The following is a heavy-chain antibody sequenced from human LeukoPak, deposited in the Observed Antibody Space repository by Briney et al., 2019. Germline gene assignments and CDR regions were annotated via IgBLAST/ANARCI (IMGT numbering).Heavy chain of an antibody. D-gene: IGHD2-2*01. CDR3: AKFGRDIVVVPAAMEGVYYFDY. CDR1: GFTFSSYA. CDR2: ISGNGAPT. V-gene: IGHV3-23*01. Sequence: GGSLRLSCAASGFTFSSYAMSWVRQAPGKGLEWVSGISGNGAPTYYADSVKGRFTISRDNSKNTLYLQMNSLRAEDTAVYYCAKFGRDIVVVPAAMEGVYYFDYWGQGTLVTVSS. J-gene: IGHJ4*02.